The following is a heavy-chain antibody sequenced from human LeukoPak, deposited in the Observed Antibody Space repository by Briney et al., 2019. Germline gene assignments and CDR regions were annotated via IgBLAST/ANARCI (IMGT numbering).Heavy chain of an antibody. D-gene: IGHD6-19*01. J-gene: IGHJ4*02. CDR1: GFTFSSYG. CDR2: IWYDGSNK. Sequence: GGSLRLSCAASGFTFSSYGMHWVRQAPGKGLEWVAVIWYDGSNKYYADSVKGRFTISRDNSKNTLYLQMNSLRAEDTAVYYCARDRARKAGDDYWGQVTLVTVSS. V-gene: IGHV3-33*01. CDR3: ARDRARKAGDDY.